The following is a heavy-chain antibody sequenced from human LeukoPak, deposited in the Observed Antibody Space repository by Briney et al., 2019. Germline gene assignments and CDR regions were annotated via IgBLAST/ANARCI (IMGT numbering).Heavy chain of an antibody. V-gene: IGHV4-34*01. Sequence: KSSETLSLTCAVYGGSFSGYYWSWIRQPPGKGLEWIGEINHSGSTNYNPSLKSRVTISVDTSKNQFSLKLSSVTAADTAVYYCARGAQQLSPKAYYYYYGMDVWGQGTTVTVSS. J-gene: IGHJ6*02. D-gene: IGHD6-13*01. CDR1: GGSFSGYY. CDR2: INHSGST. CDR3: ARGAQQLSPKAYYYYYGMDV.